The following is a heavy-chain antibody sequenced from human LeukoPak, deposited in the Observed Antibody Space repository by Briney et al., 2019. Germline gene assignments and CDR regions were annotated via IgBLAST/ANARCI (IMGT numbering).Heavy chain of an antibody. D-gene: IGHD1-26*01. J-gene: IGHJ4*02. CDR3: ARDIVSGAPGFDY. CDR1: GFTFSSYE. V-gene: IGHV3-48*03. Sequence: GGSLRLSCAASGFTFSSYEMNWVRQAPGKGLEWVSYISSSSSTIYYADSVKGRFTISRDNAKNSLYLQMNSLRAEDTAVYYCARDIVSGAPGFDYWGQGTLVTVSS. CDR2: ISSSSSTI.